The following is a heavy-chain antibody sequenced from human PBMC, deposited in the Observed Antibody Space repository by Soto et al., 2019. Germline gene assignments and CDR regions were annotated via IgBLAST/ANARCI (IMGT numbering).Heavy chain of an antibody. Sequence: EVQLLESGGGLVQPGGSLRLSCVASQFTFSSYAMSWVRQAPGKGLEWVSAISGSGGSTYYADSVKGRFAVSRDNSKSTLYLQMNSLTDEDTAVYYCAKVPTGEMATVFQAFDIWGQGTMVTVSS. D-gene: IGHD4-4*01. J-gene: IGHJ3*02. CDR2: ISGSGGST. CDR3: AKVPTGEMATVFQAFDI. V-gene: IGHV3-23*01. CDR1: QFTFSSYA.